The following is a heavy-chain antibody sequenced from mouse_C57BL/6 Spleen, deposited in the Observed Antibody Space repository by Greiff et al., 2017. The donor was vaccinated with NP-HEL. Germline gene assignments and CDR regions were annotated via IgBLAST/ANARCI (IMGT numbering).Heavy chain of an antibody. CDR3: ASVELRLNYYAMDY. D-gene: IGHD3-2*02. V-gene: IGHV1-81*01. CDR2: IYPRSGNT. Sequence: VQLQQSGAELARPGASVKLSCKASGYTFTSYGISWVKQRTGQGLEWIGEIYPRSGNTYYNEKFKGKATLTADKSSSTSYMELRSLTSEDSAVFFCASVELRLNYYAMDYWGQGTSVTVSS. CDR1: GYTFTSYG. J-gene: IGHJ4*01.